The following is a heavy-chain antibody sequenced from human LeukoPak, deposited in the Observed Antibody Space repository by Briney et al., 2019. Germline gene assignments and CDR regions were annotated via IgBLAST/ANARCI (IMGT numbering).Heavy chain of an antibody. J-gene: IGHJ4*02. CDR1: GYTFTTYY. CDR3: AGDYYYGSTGYDSYYFDY. Sequence: ASVKVSCKASGYTFTTYYMHWVRQAPGQGLEWMGMINPSGGSTGYAQKFQGRVTMTRDTSTSTVYMELRSLRSEDTAVYYCAGDYYYGSTGYDSYYFDYWGQGTLVSVSS. D-gene: IGHD3-22*01. V-gene: IGHV1-46*01. CDR2: INPSGGST.